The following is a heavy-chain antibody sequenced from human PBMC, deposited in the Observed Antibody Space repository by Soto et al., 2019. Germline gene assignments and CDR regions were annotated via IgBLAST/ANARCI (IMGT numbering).Heavy chain of an antibody. V-gene: IGHV3-23*01. CDR3: AKGSHYGDYFDY. CDR1: GFTFSTYA. D-gene: IGHD4-17*01. J-gene: IGHJ4*02. CDR2: SGSSGTT. Sequence: GGSLRLSCAASGFTFSTYAMSWVRQAPGKGPEWVSASGSSGTTYYADSVKGRFTISRDNSKNTLDLQLSSLRAEDTAVYYCAKGSHYGDYFDYWGQGALVTVS.